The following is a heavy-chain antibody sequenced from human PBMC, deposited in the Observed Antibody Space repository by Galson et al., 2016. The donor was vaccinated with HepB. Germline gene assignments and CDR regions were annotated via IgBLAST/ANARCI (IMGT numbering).Heavy chain of an antibody. CDR2: ISYDGGNK. CDR1: GFTFHTFT. D-gene: IGHD1-26*01. Sequence: SLRLSCAASGFTFHTFTMHWVRQAPGKGLEWVAVISYDGGNKYYRDSVKGRFPISRDNSKNTLSLQMSSLRPEDTAVYYCVRDPRGELPDAGDYHYGLDVWGQGTTVTVSS. V-gene: IGHV3-30*04. J-gene: IGHJ6*02. CDR3: VRDPRGELPDAGDYHYGLDV.